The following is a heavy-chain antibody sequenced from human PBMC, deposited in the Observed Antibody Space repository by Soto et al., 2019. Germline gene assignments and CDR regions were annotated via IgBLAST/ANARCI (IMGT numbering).Heavy chain of an antibody. V-gene: IGHV1-18*01. Sequence: GASVKVSCKASGYTFTSYGISCVRQAPGQGLEWMGWISAYNGNTNYAQKLQGRVTMTTDTSTSTAYMELRSLRSDDTAVYYCARVKGRWELPYYYYYGMDVWGQGTTVTVSS. CDR1: GYTFTSYG. CDR2: ISAYNGNT. CDR3: ARVKGRWELPYYYYYGMDV. D-gene: IGHD1-26*01. J-gene: IGHJ6*02.